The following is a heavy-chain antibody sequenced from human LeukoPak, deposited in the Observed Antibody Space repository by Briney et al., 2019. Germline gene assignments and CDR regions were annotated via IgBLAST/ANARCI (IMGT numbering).Heavy chain of an antibody. V-gene: IGHV1-24*01. CDR2: FDPEDGET. CDR1: GYTLTELS. CDR3: ASQMLTDFDY. D-gene: IGHD2-8*01. Sequence: GASVKVSCKVSGYTLTELSMHWVRQAPGRELEWMGGFDPEDGETIYAQKFQGRVTMTEDTSTDTAYMELSSLRSEDTAVYYCASQMLTDFDYWGQGTLVTVSS. J-gene: IGHJ4*02.